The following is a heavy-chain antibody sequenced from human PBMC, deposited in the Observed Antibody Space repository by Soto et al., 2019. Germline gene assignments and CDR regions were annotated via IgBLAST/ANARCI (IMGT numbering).Heavy chain of an antibody. Sequence: GGSLKISRKGSGYSFTSYWISWVPQMPGKGLEWMGRIDPSDSYTNYSPSFQGHVTISADKSISTAYLQWSSLKASDTAMYYCAMEYDFWSGYYTVDYDWGQGTLVTVSS. CDR2: IDPSDSYT. CDR1: GYSFTSYW. V-gene: IGHV5-10-1*01. CDR3: AMEYDFWSGYYTVDYD. D-gene: IGHD3-3*01. J-gene: IGHJ4*02.